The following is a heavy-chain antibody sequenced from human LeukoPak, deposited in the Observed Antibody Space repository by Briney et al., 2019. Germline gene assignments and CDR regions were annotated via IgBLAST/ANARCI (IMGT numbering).Heavy chain of an antibody. J-gene: IGHJ6*02. D-gene: IGHD2-2*01. CDR2: ISGSGGST. CDR3: ARAPAAMRFFYGMDV. Sequence: GGSLRLSCAASGFTFSSYAMSWVRQAPGKGLEWVSAISGSGGSTYYADSVKGRFTISRDNSKNTLYLQMNSLRAEDTAMYFCARAPAAMRFFYGMDVWGQGTTVTVSS. CDR1: GFTFSSYA. V-gene: IGHV3-23*01.